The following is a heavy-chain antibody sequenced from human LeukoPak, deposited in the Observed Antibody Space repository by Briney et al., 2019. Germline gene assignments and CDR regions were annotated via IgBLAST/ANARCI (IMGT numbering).Heavy chain of an antibody. CDR3: AGGGDYGDLRYLDY. CDR1: GGSINNYY. D-gene: IGHD4-17*01. V-gene: IGHV4-59*01. J-gene: IGHJ4*02. Sequence: PSETLSLTCTVSGGSINNYYWSWIRQPPGKGLEWIGYIYYRGSTNYNPSLKSRVTFSVDTSKNQFSLKLNSVTAADTAVYYCAGGGDYGDLRYLDYWGQGTLVTVSS. CDR2: IYYRGST.